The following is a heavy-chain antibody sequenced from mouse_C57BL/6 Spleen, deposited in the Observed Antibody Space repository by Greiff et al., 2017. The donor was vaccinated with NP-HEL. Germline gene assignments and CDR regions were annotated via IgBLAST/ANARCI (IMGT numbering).Heavy chain of an antibody. V-gene: IGHV1-7*01. Sequence: VQLQQSGAELVKPGASVKLSCKASGYTFTSYWMHWVKQRPGQGLEWIGYINPSSGYTNYNQKFKDKATLTADKSSSTAYMQLSSLTYEDSAVYYSARGGYGSGYYYAMDYWGQGTSVTVSA. CDR2: INPSSGYT. CDR1: GYTFTSYW. CDR3: ARGGYGSGYYYAMDY. D-gene: IGHD1-1*01. J-gene: IGHJ4*01.